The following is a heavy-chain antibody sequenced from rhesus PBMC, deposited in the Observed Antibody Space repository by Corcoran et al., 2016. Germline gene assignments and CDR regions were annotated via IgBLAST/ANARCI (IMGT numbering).Heavy chain of an antibody. Sequence: EVQLAESGGGLVPPGGSLRLPCAASGFTVSTYWMSWVRQAPGKGLEWLSDIYGSTMYYGDSVKGRFTVSRDNAKNSLYLQMNSLRAEDTAVYYCTRVGGIGRFDYWGQGVLVTVSS. CDR1: GFTVSTYW. CDR2: IYGSTM. D-gene: IGHD6-13*01. V-gene: IGHV3-11*01. CDR3: TRVGGIGRFDY. J-gene: IGHJ4*01.